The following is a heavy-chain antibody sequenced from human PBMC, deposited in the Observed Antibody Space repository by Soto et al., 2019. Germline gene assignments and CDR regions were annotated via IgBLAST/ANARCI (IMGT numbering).Heavy chain of an antibody. V-gene: IGHV3-30*18. D-gene: IGHD2-15*01. Sequence: PVGSLRLSCAASGFTFSSYGMHWVRQAPGKGLEWVAGISYDGSKKYHADSVKGRFTISRDNSKNTLYLQMNSLRAEDTAVYYCAKKIPPRDIVFAFDIWGQGTMVTVSS. CDR3: AKKIPPRDIVFAFDI. CDR2: ISYDGSKK. J-gene: IGHJ3*02. CDR1: GFTFSSYG.